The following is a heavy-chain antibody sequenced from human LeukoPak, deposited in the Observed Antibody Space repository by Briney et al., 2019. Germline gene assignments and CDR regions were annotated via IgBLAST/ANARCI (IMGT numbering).Heavy chain of an antibody. J-gene: IGHJ4*02. CDR1: WFTVSGNY. CDR3: AGGNSWPGLSY. D-gene: IGHD6-13*01. Sequence: PGGSLRLSCAASWFTVSGNYMSWVRQAPGKGLEWVSVIYTAGSTYNADSVKGRFTISRDKSKNTLYLQMNTLRAEDTAVYFCAGGNSWPGLSYWGQGTLLTVSS. CDR2: IYTAGST. V-gene: IGHV3-53*01.